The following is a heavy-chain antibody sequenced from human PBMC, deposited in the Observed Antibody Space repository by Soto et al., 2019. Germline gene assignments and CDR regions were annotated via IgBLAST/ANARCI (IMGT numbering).Heavy chain of an antibody. CDR1: GGTFSSYA. V-gene: IGHV1-69*13. J-gene: IGHJ4*02. CDR2: IIPIFGTA. D-gene: IGHD3-22*01. Sequence: SVKVSCKASGGTFSSYAISWVRQAPGQGLEWMGGIIPIFGTANYAQKFQGRVTITADESTSTAYMELSSLRSEDTAVYYCATNYYDSSGYQPHFDYWGQGTLVTVSS. CDR3: ATNYYDSSGYQPHFDY.